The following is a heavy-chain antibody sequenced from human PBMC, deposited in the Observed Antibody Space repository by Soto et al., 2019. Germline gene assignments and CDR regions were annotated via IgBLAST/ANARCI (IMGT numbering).Heavy chain of an antibody. Sequence: PGGSLRLSCSASGFTFSSYAMHWVRQAPGKGLEWIGYSSNSGSFTRYADSVKGRFSISRDNAKNSLYLQINSLRGDDTATYFCVRSGDNYNLLDYWGQGTPVTVSS. CDR3: VRSGDNYNLLDY. V-gene: IGHV3-21*05. J-gene: IGHJ4*02. CDR1: GFTFSSYA. D-gene: IGHD1-1*01. CDR2: SSNSGSFT.